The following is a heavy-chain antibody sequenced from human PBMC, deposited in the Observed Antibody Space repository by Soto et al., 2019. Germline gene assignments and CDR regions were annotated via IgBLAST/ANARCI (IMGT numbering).Heavy chain of an antibody. D-gene: IGHD6-6*01. V-gene: IGHV3-33*01. CDR1: GFTFSSYG. CDR2: IWYDGSNK. Sequence: GGSLRLSCAASGFTFSSYGMHWVRQAPGKGLEWVAVIWYDGSNKYYADSVKGRFTISRDNSKNTLYLQMNSLRAEDTAVYYCATTVEYSSSPIYYYYMDVWGKGTTVTV. CDR3: ATTVEYSSSPIYYYYMDV. J-gene: IGHJ6*03.